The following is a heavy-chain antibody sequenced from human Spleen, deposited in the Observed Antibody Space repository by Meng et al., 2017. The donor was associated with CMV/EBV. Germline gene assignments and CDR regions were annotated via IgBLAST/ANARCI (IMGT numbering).Heavy chain of an antibody. CDR2: INHSGHT. CDR3: ARGLNFDY. Sequence: TLSLTCGVYGVSFSGYFWSGIRQPPGRGLEWIGEINHSGHTDYNPSLKSRVTISIDTSKKQFFLQMNSVTAADTAVYYCARGLNFDYWDQGTLVTVSS. V-gene: IGHV4-34*01. J-gene: IGHJ4*02. CDR1: GVSFSGYF.